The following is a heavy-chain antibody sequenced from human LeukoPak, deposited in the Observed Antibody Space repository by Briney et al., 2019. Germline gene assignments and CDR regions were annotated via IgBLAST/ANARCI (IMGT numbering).Heavy chain of an antibody. CDR1: GYTFTSYG. J-gene: IGHJ5*02. D-gene: IGHD2-2*01. CDR2: ISAYNGNT. Sequence: ASVKVSCKASGYTFTSYGISWVRQAPGQVLEWMGWISAYNGNTNYAQKLQGRVTMTTDTSTSTAYMELRSLRSDDTAVYYCARHMCSSTSCYGGLENWFDPWGQGTLVTVSS. V-gene: IGHV1-18*01. CDR3: ARHMCSSTSCYGGLENWFDP.